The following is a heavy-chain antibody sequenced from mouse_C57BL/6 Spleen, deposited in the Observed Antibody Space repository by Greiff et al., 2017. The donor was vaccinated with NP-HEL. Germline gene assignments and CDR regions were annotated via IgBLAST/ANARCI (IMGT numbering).Heavy chain of an antibody. CDR3: ARGLSYYAMDY. CDR1: GFTFSDYG. V-gene: IGHV5-17*01. D-gene: IGHD1-1*01. CDR2: ISSGSSTI. J-gene: IGHJ4*01. Sequence: EVQLVESGGGLVKPGGSLKLSCAASGFTFSDYGMHWVRQAPEKGLEWVAYISSGSSTIYYADTVKGRFTISRDNAKNTLFLQMTSLRSEDTAMYYCARGLSYYAMDYWGQGTSVTVSS.